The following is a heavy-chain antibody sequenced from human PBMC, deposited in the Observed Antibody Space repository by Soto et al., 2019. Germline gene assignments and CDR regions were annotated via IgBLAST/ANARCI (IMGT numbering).Heavy chain of an antibody. J-gene: IGHJ4*02. CDR1: GFTFSNAW. CDR3: ARGAPGTTGFPSDY. Sequence: PGGSLRLSCAASGFTFSNAWMSWVRQAPGKGLEWVGRIKSKTDGGTTDYAAPVKGRFTISRDDSKNTLYLQMNSLQASDTAMYYCARGAPGTTGFPSDYWGQGTRVTVSS. CDR2: IKSKTDGGTT. D-gene: IGHD1-7*01. V-gene: IGHV3-15*01.